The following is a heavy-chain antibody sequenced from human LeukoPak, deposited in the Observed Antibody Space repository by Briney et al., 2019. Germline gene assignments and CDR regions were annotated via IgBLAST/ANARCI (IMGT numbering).Heavy chain of an antibody. CDR3: ARLTSSWYQDWHFDL. Sequence: PSETLSLTCTVSGGSISSDNYYWSWIRQPAGKGLEWIGRIYTSGSANYNPSLKSRVTISVDTSKNQFSLKLSSVTAADTAVYYCARLTSSWYQDWHFDLWGRGTLVTVSS. CDR2: IYTSGSA. J-gene: IGHJ2*01. V-gene: IGHV4-61*02. D-gene: IGHD6-13*01. CDR1: GGSISSDNYY.